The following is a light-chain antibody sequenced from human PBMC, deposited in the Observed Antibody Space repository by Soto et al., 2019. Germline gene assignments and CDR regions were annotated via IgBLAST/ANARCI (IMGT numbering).Light chain of an antibody. V-gene: IGKV3-20*01. CDR3: QQYGSSPPYT. CDR1: QSVSGYY. CDR2: GSS. Sequence: EIVLTQSPGTLSLSPGERATLSCRASQSVSGYYLAWYQQKPGQSPRLLIYGSSDRATGIPDRFSGSGSGTDFTLTITRVEPEDFAVYYCQQYGSSPPYTFGQGTKLEIK. J-gene: IGKJ2*01.